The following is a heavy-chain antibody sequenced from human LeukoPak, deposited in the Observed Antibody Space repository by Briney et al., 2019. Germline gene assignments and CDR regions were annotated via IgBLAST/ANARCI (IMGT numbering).Heavy chain of an antibody. CDR1: GGSISSYY. CDR2: INHSGST. V-gene: IGHV4-34*01. J-gene: IGHJ5*02. D-gene: IGHD2-2*01. Sequence: PSETLSLTCTVSGGSISSYYWSWIRQPPGKGLEWIGEINHSGSTNYNPPLKSRVTISIDTSKNQFSLKLSSVTAADTAIYYCARPLHCSSTTCYDWFDPWGQGTLVTVSS. CDR3: ARPLHCSSTTCYDWFDP.